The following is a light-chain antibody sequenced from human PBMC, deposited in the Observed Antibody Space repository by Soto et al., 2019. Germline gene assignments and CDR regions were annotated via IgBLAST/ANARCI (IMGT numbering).Light chain of an antibody. CDR2: AAS. Sequence: DIQMTQSPSSLSASVGDRVTITCRASQSIINYLNWYQQKPGKAPNLLIYAASSLRSGVPSRFSSSGSETDVTLTISSLQPEDFATYFCQQSYTTPRTFGQGTTVDIK. J-gene: IGKJ1*01. CDR3: QQSYTTPRT. V-gene: IGKV1-39*01. CDR1: QSIINY.